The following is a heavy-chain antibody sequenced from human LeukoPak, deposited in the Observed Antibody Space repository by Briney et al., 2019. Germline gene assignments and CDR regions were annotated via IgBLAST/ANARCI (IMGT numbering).Heavy chain of an antibody. CDR3: ARDSSSSYSDAFDI. Sequence: PSETLSLTCAVSGYSISSGYHWGWIRQPPGKGLEWIGSIYHSGSTYYNPSLKSRVTISVDTSKNQFSLKLSSVTAADTAVYYCARDSSSSYSDAFDIWGQGTMVTVSS. D-gene: IGHD6-13*01. CDR1: GYSISSGYH. J-gene: IGHJ3*02. V-gene: IGHV4-38-2*01. CDR2: IYHSGST.